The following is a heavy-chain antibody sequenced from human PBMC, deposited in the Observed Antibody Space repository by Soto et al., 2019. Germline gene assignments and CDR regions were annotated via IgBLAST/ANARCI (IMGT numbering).Heavy chain of an antibody. D-gene: IGHD4-17*01. CDR2: IYYSGST. J-gene: IGHJ3*02. CDR1: GGSISSYY. V-gene: IGHV4-59*08. CDR3: ARLTYGDYAFDI. Sequence: SETLSLTCTVSGGSISSYYWSWIRQPPGKGLEWIGYIYYSGSTNYNPSLKSRVTISVDTSKNQFSLKLSSVTAADTAVYYCARLTYGDYAFDIWGQGTMVTVS.